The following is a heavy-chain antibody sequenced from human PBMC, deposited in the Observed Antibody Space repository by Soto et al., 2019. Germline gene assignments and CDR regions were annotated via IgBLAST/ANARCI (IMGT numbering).Heavy chain of an antibody. Sequence: QVQLVESGGGVVQPGRSLRLSCAASGFTFSSYGMHWVRQAPGKVLEWVAVIWYDGSNKYYADSVKGRFTISRDNSKNTLYLQMNRLRAEDTAVYYCARDLVPKGIAAAGHYWGQGTLVTGSS. CDR2: IWYDGSNK. J-gene: IGHJ4*02. CDR1: GFTFSSYG. CDR3: ARDLVPKGIAAAGHY. D-gene: IGHD6-13*01. V-gene: IGHV3-33*01.